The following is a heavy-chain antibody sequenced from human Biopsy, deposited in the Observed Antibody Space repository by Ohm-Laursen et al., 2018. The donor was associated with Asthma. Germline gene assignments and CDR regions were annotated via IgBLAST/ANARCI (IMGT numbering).Heavy chain of an antibody. D-gene: IGHD3-16*02. Sequence: SLGLSCTASGFKFDEYTMHWVRQAPGKGLEWVSGISWNSATIGYADSVEGRFTISRDNAKNSVFLHMDSLRPEDTAFYYCAKVRSDWVIAESFDYWGQGVLVTVSS. V-gene: IGHV3-9*01. CDR2: ISWNSATI. J-gene: IGHJ4*02. CDR1: GFKFDEYT. CDR3: AKVRSDWVIAESFDY.